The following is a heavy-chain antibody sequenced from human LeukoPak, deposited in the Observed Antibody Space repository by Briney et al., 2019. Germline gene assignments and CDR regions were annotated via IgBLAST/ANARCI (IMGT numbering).Heavy chain of an antibody. CDR1: GYTLTELS. D-gene: IGHD4-17*01. CDR2: FDPEDGET. Sequence: SVKVSCKVSGYTLTELSMHWVRQAPGKGLEWMGGFDPEDGETIYAQKFQGRVTMTTDTSTSTAYMELRSLRSDDTAVYYCAREATTTVTYNWFDPWGQGTLVTVSS. V-gene: IGHV1-24*01. J-gene: IGHJ5*02. CDR3: AREATTTVTYNWFDP.